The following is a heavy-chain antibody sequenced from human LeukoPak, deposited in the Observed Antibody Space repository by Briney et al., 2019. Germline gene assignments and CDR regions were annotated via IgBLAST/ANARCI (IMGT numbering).Heavy chain of an antibody. J-gene: IGHJ4*02. V-gene: IGHV3-48*01. CDR1: GFTFSSYS. CDR2: ISSSSSTI. D-gene: IGHD3-16*02. Sequence: GGSLRLSCAASGFTFSSYSMNLVRRAPGKGLEWVSYISSSSSTIYYADSVKGRFTISRGNAKNSLYLQMNSLRAEDTAVYYCARVDDYVWGSYRSFDYWGQGTLVTVSS. CDR3: ARVDDYVWGSYRSFDY.